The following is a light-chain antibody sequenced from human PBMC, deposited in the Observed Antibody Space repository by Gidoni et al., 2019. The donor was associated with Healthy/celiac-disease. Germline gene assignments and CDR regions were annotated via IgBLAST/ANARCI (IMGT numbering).Light chain of an antibody. CDR3: KQYGSSSIT. J-gene: IGKJ5*01. V-gene: IGKV3-20*01. CDR1: QSVSSSY. CDR2: GAS. Sequence: VFTHSPGTLSLSPGERATLSCRASQSVSSSYLAWYQQKPGQAPRLLIYGASSRATGIPDRFSGSGSGTDFTLTISRLEPEDVAVYYCKQYGSSSITFGQGTRLEIK.